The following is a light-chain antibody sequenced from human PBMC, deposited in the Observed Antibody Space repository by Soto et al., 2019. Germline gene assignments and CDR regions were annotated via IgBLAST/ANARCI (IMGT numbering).Light chain of an antibody. CDR2: GAS. CDR3: QQYGSSPLT. V-gene: IGKV3-20*01. CDR1: QSVSSNY. Sequence: EIVLTQSPGTLSLSPGARATLSCRASQSVSSNYLAWYHQKPGQAPRLLIHGASRRAYGIPDRFSGSGSGRDFTLTISRLEPEDFAVYYCQQYGSSPLTFGGGTKVEIK. J-gene: IGKJ4*01.